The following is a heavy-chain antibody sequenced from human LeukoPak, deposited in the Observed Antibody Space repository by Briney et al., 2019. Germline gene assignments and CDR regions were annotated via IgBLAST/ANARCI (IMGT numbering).Heavy chain of an antibody. J-gene: IGHJ4*02. Sequence: GGSRRLSCAASGFPFSSTPLCWVRQAPGKGLGWVSSIDISGGSTYYADSAEGRFTISRDNSKNTLYLQMNGLRVEDTALYYCANEVRPNDYWGQGTLVTVSS. V-gene: IGHV3-23*01. CDR3: ANEVRPNDY. CDR2: IDISGGST. D-gene: IGHD1-1*01. CDR1: GFPFSSTP.